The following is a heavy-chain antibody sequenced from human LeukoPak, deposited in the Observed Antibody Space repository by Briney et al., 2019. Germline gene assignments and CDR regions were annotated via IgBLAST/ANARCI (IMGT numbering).Heavy chain of an antibody. D-gene: IGHD3/OR15-3a*01. J-gene: IGHJ6*02. CDR1: GGSISSGGYY. V-gene: IGHV4-31*03. Sequence: SETLSLTCTVSGGSISSGGYYWSWIRQHPGKGLEWIGYIYYSGSTYYNPSLKSRVTISVDTSKNQFSLKLSSVTAADTAVYYCARDRLPGLDHYYYGMDVWGQGTTVTVSS. CDR2: IYYSGST. CDR3: ARDRLPGLDHYYYGMDV.